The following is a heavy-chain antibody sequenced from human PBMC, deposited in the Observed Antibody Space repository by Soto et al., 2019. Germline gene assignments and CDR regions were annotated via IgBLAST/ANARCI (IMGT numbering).Heavy chain of an antibody. V-gene: IGHV3-30-3*01. CDR2: ISYDGSNK. J-gene: IGHJ6*02. D-gene: IGHD5-18*01. CDR3: ASVYSYGHHYYYYGMDV. CDR1: GFTFSSYA. Sequence: QVQLVESGGGVVQPGRSLRLSCAASGFTFSSYAMHWVRQAPGKGLEWVAVISYDGSNKYYADSVKGRFTISRDNSKNTLYLQMNSLRAEDTAVYYCASVYSYGHHYYYYGMDVWGPGTTVTVSS.